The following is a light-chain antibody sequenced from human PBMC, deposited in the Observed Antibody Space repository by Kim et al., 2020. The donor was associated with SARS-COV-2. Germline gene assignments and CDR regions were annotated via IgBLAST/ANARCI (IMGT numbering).Light chain of an antibody. CDR2: AAS. CDR1: QSINAY. CDR3: QQSHTAPLLT. Sequence: DIQMTQSPSSLAASVGDRVTITCRASQSINAYLNWYQQKPGKAPKLLIYAASTLQSGVPSRFSGSGSGTDCTLTINSLQTEDFATYYCQQSHTAPLLTFGGGTKVDIK. V-gene: IGKV1-39*01. J-gene: IGKJ4*01.